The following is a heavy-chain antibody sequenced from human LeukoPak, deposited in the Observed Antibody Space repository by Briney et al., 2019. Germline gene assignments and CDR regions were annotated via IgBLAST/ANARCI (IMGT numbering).Heavy chain of an antibody. CDR1: GGSFSGYY. D-gene: IGHD6-19*01. CDR2: INHSGST. V-gene: IGHV4-34*01. J-gene: IGHJ4*02. Sequence: PSETLSLTCAVYGGSFSGYYWSWIRQPPGKGLEWIGEINHSGSTNYNPSLKSRVTISVDTSKSQFSLKLSSVTAADTAVYYCARSLTQEGSGRYEGDYWGQGTLVTVSS. CDR3: ARSLTQEGSGRYEGDY.